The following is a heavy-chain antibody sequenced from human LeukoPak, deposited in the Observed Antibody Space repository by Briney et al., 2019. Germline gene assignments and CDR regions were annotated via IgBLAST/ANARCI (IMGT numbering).Heavy chain of an antibody. CDR2: IQSKTDGGTT. CDR3: ITDRRLSGYSYGSLYYYYYYYMDV. J-gene: IGHJ6*03. V-gene: IGHV3-15*01. D-gene: IGHD5-18*01. Sequence: MTGGSLRLSCAASGLTFSNAWMSWVRQAPGKGLEWVGRIQSKTDGGTTDYAAPVKGRFIISRDDSKNTLYLQMNSLKTEDTALYYCITDRRLSGYSYGSLYYYYYYYMDVWGEGTTVTVSS. CDR1: GLTFSNAW.